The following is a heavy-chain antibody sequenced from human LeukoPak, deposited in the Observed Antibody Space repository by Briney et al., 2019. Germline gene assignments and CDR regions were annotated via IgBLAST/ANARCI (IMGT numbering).Heavy chain of an antibody. CDR1: GGSITYSSYY. J-gene: IGHJ4*02. CDR2: IYYSGST. V-gene: IGHV4-39*02. Sequence: SETLSLTCTVSGGSITYSSYYWGWIRQPPGKGLEWIGNIYYSGSTYYNPSLKSRVTISVDTSKNQFSLKLSSVTAADTAVYYCARELHSGSYYFDYWGQGTLVTVSS. CDR3: ARELHSGSYYFDY. D-gene: IGHD1-26*01.